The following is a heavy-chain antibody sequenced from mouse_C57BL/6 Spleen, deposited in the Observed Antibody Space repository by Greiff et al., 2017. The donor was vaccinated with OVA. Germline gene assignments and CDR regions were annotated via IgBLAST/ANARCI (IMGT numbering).Heavy chain of an antibody. Sequence: EVQLQQSGPELVKPGASVKISCKASGYTFTDYYMNWVKQSHGKSLEWIGDINPNNGGTSYNQKFKGKATLTVDKSSSTAYMELRSLTSEDSAVYYGARVLRRGAMDYWGQGTSVTVSS. J-gene: IGHJ4*01. D-gene: IGHD1-1*01. V-gene: IGHV1-26*01. CDR2: INPNNGGT. CDR3: ARVLRRGAMDY. CDR1: GYTFTDYY.